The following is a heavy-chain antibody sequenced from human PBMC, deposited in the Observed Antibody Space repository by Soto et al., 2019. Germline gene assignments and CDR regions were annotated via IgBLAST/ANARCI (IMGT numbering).Heavy chain of an antibody. V-gene: IGHV6-1*01. CDR1: GDSVSSNSAA. J-gene: IGHJ3*02. CDR3: ARVGRGIAAAGDACDI. D-gene: IGHD6-13*01. CDR2: TYYRSKWYN. Sequence: KQSQTLSLTCAISGDSVSSNSAAWNWIRQSPSRGLEWLGRTYYRSKWYNDYAVSVKSRITINPDPSKNQFYMQLNSVTPDDTAVYYCARVGRGIAAAGDACDIWGQGTMGTVSS.